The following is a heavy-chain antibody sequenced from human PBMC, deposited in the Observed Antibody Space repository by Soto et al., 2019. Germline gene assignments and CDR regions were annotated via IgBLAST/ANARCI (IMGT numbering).Heavy chain of an antibody. D-gene: IGHD6-13*01. J-gene: IGHJ4*02. CDR2: IYHSGST. CDR1: GGSISSGGYS. CDR3: ARVKSSWKLHTFDY. Sequence: SETLSLTCAVSGGSISSGGYSWSWIRQPPGKGLEWIGYIYHSGSTNYNPSLKSRVTISVDTSKNQFSLKLSSVTAADTAVYYCARVKSSWKLHTFDYWGQGTLVTVSS. V-gene: IGHV4-30-2*01.